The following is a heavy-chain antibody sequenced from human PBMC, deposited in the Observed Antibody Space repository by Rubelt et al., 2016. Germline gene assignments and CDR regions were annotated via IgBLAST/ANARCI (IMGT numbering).Heavy chain of an antibody. D-gene: IGHD1-7*01. CDR3: ARATNWNYAFDI. J-gene: IGHJ3*02. CDR1: GYTFTGYY. V-gene: IGHV1-18*04. CDR2: ISVNSGDT. Sequence: QVQLVQSGAEVKKPGASVKVSCKASGYTFTGYYMHWVRQAPGQGLAWMGWISVNSGDTKYARKLQGRVTMTTDTSTSTAYMERTSRRSDDTAVYSCARATNWNYAFDIWGQGTMVTVSS.